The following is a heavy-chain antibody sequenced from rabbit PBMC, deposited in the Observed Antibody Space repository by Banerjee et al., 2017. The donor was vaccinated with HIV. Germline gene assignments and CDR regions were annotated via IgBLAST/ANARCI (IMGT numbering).Heavy chain of an antibody. D-gene: IGHD1-1*01. J-gene: IGHJ3*01. Sequence: QSLEESGGDLVKPEGSLTLTCTASGFSFSRYWMCWVRQAPGKGLEWIACIYNGDGSTYYASWAKGRFTISKTSSTTVTLQMTSLTAADTATYFCARAYAGGIGYYGLDLWGPGTLVTVS. V-gene: IGHV1S40*01. CDR3: ARAYAGGIGYYGLDL. CDR1: GFSFSRYW. CDR2: IYNGDGST.